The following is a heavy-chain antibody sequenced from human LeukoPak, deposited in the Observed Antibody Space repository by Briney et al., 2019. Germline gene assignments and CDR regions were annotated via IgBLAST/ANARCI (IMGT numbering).Heavy chain of an antibody. Sequence: GGSLRLSCAASGFTFSSYGMHWVRQAPGKGLEWVAFIRYDGSNKYYADSVKGRFTISRDNSKNTLYLQMNSLRAEDTAVYYCANIEKIYDTPDYWGQGTLVTVSS. CDR1: GFTFSSYG. CDR3: ANIEKIYDTPDY. D-gene: IGHD3-3*01. J-gene: IGHJ4*02. CDR2: IRYDGSNK. V-gene: IGHV3-30*02.